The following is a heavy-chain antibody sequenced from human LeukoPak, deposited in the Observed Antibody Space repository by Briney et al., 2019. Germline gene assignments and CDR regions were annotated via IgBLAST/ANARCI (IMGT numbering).Heavy chain of an antibody. D-gene: IGHD3-22*01. CDR2: ISAYNGNT. Sequence: ASVKVSCKASGYTFTSYGISWVRQPPGQGLEWMGWISAYNGNTNYAQKLQGRVTMTTDTSTSTAYMELRSLRSDDTAVYYCARDDHDYYDSSGYSDYWGQGTLVTVSS. CDR1: GYTFTSYG. J-gene: IGHJ4*02. CDR3: ARDDHDYYDSSGYSDY. V-gene: IGHV1-18*01.